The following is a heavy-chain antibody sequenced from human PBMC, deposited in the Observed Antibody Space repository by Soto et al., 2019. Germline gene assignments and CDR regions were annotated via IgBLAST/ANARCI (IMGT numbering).Heavy chain of an antibody. CDR2: INPNSGGT. V-gene: IGHV1-2*02. Sequence: SEKVFCKASGYTFTGYYMHWVRQAPGQGLQWMACINPNSGGTNYAQKLQGRVTMTRDTSISTAYMELSRLRSDDTAVYPCPGAGQPNYCHYGIEVWRQRTRVTVSS. J-gene: IGHJ6*02. CDR3: PGAGQPNYCHYGIEV. CDR1: GYTFTGYY.